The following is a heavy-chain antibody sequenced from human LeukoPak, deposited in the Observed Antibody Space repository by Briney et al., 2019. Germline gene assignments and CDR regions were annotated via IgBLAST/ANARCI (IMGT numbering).Heavy chain of an antibody. CDR2: IKSDGSDT. J-gene: IGHJ3*02. D-gene: IGHD1-26*01. V-gene: IGHV3-74*01. CDR1: GFTFSTYW. Sequence: GGSLRLSCAASGFTFSTYWMHWVRQAPGEGLVWVSRIKSDGSDTSYADSVKGRFTISRDNAKNTLYLQMNSLRAEDTAVYYCARQFDGSHPNAFDIWGRGTMVTVSS. CDR3: ARQFDGSHPNAFDI.